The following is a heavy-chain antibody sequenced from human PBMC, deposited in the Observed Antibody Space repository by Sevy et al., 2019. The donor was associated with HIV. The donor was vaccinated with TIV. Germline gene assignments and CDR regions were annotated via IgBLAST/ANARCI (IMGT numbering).Heavy chain of an antibody. CDR3: AGGYPQIFDY. CDR1: GGSFSGYY. CDR2: INHSGST. J-gene: IGHJ4*02. Sequence: SETLSLTCAVYGGSFSGYYWSWIRQPPGKGLEWIGEINHSGSTNYNPSLKSRVTISVDTSKNQFSLKLSSVTAADTAVYYCAGGYPQIFDYRGQGTLVTVSS. V-gene: IGHV4-34*01.